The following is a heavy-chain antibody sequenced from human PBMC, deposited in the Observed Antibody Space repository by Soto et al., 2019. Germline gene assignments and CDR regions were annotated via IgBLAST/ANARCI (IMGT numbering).Heavy chain of an antibody. Sequence: GGSLRLSCAASGLTFSSYEMNWVRQAPGKGLEWVSYSSSSGSTIYYADSVKGRFTISRDNAKNSLYLQMNSLRAEDTAVYYCARDAGDLSRKHAFDIWGQGTMVTVSS. D-gene: IGHD3-10*01. V-gene: IGHV3-48*03. CDR3: ARDAGDLSRKHAFDI. CDR2: SSSSGSTI. CDR1: GLTFSSYE. J-gene: IGHJ3*02.